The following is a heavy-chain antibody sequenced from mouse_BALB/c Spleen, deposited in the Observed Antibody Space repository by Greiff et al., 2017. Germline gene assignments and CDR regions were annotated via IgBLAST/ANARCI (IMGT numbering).Heavy chain of an antibody. J-gene: IGHJ4*01. V-gene: IGHV5-17*02. CDR1: GFTFSSYT. Sequence: EVMLVESGGGLVQPGGSLKLSCAASGFTFSSYTMSWVRQTPEKRLEWVAYISSGSSTIYYADTVKGRFTISRDNPKNTLFLQMTSLRSEDTAMYYCARTETLMDYWGQGTSVTVAS. CDR3: ARTETLMDY. CDR2: ISSGSSTI.